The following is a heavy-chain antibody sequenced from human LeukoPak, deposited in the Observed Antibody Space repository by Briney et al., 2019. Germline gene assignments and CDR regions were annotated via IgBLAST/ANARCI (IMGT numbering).Heavy chain of an antibody. CDR2: IYSGGTT. Sequence: GGSLRLSCAVSGFTVSGNYMSWVGQAPGKGLEWVSLIYSGGTTYYADSVKGGFTISRDNSKNTLYLQMNSLRAEDTAVYYCARRAGGYSHPYDYWGQGILVTVSS. CDR3: ARRAGGYSHPYDY. D-gene: IGHD4-23*01. V-gene: IGHV3-53*01. J-gene: IGHJ4*02. CDR1: GFTVSGNY.